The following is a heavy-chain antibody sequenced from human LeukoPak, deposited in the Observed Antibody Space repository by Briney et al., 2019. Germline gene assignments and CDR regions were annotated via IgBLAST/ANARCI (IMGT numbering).Heavy chain of an antibody. J-gene: IGHJ4*02. V-gene: IGHV1-18*01. CDR2: VGPYNRKT. Sequence: ASVKVSCKASGYAFSSYGIGWVRQAPGQGLEWMGWVGPYNRKTNYSQKFQGRVTMTTDTSTNTAYLELRTLRSDDTAVYYCARGAPRGVWNFYFDYWGQGTLVTVFS. D-gene: IGHD1-7*01. CDR1: GYAFSSYG. CDR3: ARGAPRGVWNFYFDY.